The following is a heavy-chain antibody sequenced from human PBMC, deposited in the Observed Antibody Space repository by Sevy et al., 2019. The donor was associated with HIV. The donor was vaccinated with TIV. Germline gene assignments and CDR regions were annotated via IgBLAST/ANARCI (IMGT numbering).Heavy chain of an antibody. CDR1: GFTLNSYW. D-gene: IGHD6-13*01. J-gene: IGHJ4*02. CDR3: VGAIAADASL. Sequence: GGSLRLSCAASGFTLNSYWMSWVRQAPGKGLEWVANIKQDGSVKYYVDSVKGRCTISRDNARNLVYLQMSSLTAEDTALYYCVGAIAADASLWGQGTLVTVSS. CDR2: IKQDGSVK. V-gene: IGHV3-7*01.